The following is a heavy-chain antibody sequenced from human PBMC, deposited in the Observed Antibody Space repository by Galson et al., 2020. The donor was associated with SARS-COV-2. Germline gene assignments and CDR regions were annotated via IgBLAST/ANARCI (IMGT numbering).Heavy chain of an antibody. Sequence: ASVKVSCKVSGYTLTELSMHWVRQAPGKGLEWMGGFDPEDGETIYAQKFQGRVTMTEDTSTDTAYMELSSLRSEDTAVYYCATGFPLQSYYYDSSGRNAFDIWGQGTMVTVSS. J-gene: IGHJ3*02. CDR1: GYTLTELS. V-gene: IGHV1-24*01. CDR3: ATGFPLQSYYYDSSGRNAFDI. D-gene: IGHD3-22*01. CDR2: FDPEDGET.